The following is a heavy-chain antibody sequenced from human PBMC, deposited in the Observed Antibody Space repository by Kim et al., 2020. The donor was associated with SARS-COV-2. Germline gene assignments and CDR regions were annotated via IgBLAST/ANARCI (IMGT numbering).Heavy chain of an antibody. CDR1: GYSISSVYS. J-gene: IGHJ4*02. CDR3: ARSGQMSFDWLLPTYYFDY. V-gene: IGHV4-38-2*02. CDR2: IYHSGST. D-gene: IGHD3-9*01. Sequence: SETLSLTCTVSGYSISSVYSWGWIRQPPGKGLEWIGSIYHSGSTYYNPSLKSRVTISVDTSKNQFSLKLSSVTAADTAVYYCARSGQMSFDWLLPTYYFDYWGQGTLFTVSS.